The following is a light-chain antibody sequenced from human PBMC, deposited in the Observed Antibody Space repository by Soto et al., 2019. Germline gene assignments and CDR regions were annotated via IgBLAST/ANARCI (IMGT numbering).Light chain of an antibody. CDR1: QGIMSF. Sequence: DIQLTQSPSFLSASIGDRVTITCRASQGIMSFLAWYQQKPGKAPKLLIYAASALQSGVPSRFSGSGSGTEFTLTISSLQPEDVATYYCQQLNSFPLTFGGGTKVEIK. CDR2: AAS. CDR3: QQLNSFPLT. J-gene: IGKJ4*01. V-gene: IGKV1-9*01.